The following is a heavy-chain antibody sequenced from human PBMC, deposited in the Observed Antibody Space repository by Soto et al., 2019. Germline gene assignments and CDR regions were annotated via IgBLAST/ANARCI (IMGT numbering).Heavy chain of an antibody. CDR2: ISSSSSYI. D-gene: IGHD3-3*01. CDR1: GFTFSSYS. CDR3: AGARHMRFLQRLTDPHY. J-gene: IGHJ4*02. Sequence: SGGSLRLSCAASGFTFSSYSMNWVRQAPGKGLEWVSSISSSSSYIYYADSVKGRFTISRDNAKNSLYLQMNSLRAEDTAVYYCAGARHMRFLQRLTDPHYRDQATL. V-gene: IGHV3-21*01.